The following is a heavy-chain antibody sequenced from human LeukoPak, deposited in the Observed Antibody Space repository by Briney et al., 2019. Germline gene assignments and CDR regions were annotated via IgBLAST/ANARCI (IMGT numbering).Heavy chain of an antibody. CDR1: GYTFTSYG. V-gene: IGHV1-18*01. D-gene: IGHD2-2*01. J-gene: IGHJ6*03. Sequence: GASVKVSCKASGYTFTSYGISWVRQAPGQGLEWMGWISAYNGNTNYAQKLQGRVTTTTDTSTSTAYMELRSLRSDDTAVYYCARDHGSEWCSSTSCYWHYYYYMDVWGKGTTVTVSS. CDR2: ISAYNGNT. CDR3: ARDHGSEWCSSTSCYWHYYYYMDV.